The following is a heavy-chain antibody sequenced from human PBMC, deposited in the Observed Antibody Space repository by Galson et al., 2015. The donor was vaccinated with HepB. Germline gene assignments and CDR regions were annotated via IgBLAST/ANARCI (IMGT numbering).Heavy chain of an antibody. CDR3: ATDRRLYYYGSGSFDNLSVPLKRSVPDY. Sequence: SLRLSCAASGFTFSSYAMSWVRQAPGKGLEWVSSISGSGGSTYYADSVKGRFTISRDNSKDTLYLQMNSLRAEDTAVYYCATDRRLYYYGSGSFDNLSVPLKRSVPDYWGQGTLVTVSS. V-gene: IGHV3-23*01. CDR1: GFTFSSYA. CDR2: ISGSGGST. D-gene: IGHD3-10*01. J-gene: IGHJ4*02.